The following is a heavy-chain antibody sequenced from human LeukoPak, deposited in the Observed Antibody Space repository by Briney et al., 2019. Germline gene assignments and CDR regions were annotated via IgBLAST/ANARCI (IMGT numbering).Heavy chain of an antibody. D-gene: IGHD2-15*01. CDR1: GFIFRSYA. CDR3: AKEGYCSDGSCFEPFDY. V-gene: IGHV3-23*01. Sequence: GGSLRLSCVGSGFIFRSYAVTWVRQAPGKGLEWVSSITANGDRTSYVDSVKGRFTISRDTSKNTLYLQMSSLRAEDTAVYYCAKEGYCSDGSCFEPFDYWGQGTLVSVSS. J-gene: IGHJ4*02. CDR2: ITANGDRT.